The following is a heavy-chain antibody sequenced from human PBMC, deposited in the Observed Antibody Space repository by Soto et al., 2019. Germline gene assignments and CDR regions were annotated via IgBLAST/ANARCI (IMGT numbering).Heavy chain of an antibody. CDR2: IWYDGSNK. Sequence: QVQLVESGGGVVQPGRSLRLSCAASGFTFSHYGMHWVRQAPGKGLEWVAVIWYDGSNKNYADSVKGRFTISGNSSKNPLYLQMSSRRADDTAVYYCVVGPRSLPAFNIWGQGTMVSVSS. CDR3: VVGPRSLPAFNI. D-gene: IGHD3-16*01. J-gene: IGHJ3*02. V-gene: IGHV3-33*01. CDR1: GFTFSHYG.